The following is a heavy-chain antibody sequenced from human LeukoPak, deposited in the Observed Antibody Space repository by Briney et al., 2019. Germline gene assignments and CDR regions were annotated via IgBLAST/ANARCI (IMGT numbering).Heavy chain of an antibody. J-gene: IGHJ6*02. V-gene: IGHV3-53*01. CDR3: ARAQGYGTTDYYYYYGMDV. D-gene: IGHD5-18*01. CDR1: GFAVSSNY. CDR2: MHSDGST. Sequence: GGSLRLSCAASGFAVSSNYMSWVRQPPGKGLEWVSVMHSDGSTYYADSVKGRFTISRDNAKNSLYLQMNSLRAEDTAVYYCARAQGYGTTDYYYYYGMDVWGQGTTVTVSS.